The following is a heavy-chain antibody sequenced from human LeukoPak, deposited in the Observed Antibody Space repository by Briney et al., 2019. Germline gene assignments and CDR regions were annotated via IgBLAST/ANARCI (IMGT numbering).Heavy chain of an antibody. V-gene: IGHV4-61*02. CDR3: ARGGYYGSGNDFRFDP. CDR1: GASISSGSYF. D-gene: IGHD3-10*01. Sequence: SQTLSLTCTVSGASISSGSYFWSWIRQPAGKGLEWIGRIYTSGSTNYNPSLKSRVTISVDTSKNQFSLKLSSVTAADTAVYYCARGGYYGSGNDFRFDPWGQGTLVTVSS. CDR2: IYTSGST. J-gene: IGHJ5*02.